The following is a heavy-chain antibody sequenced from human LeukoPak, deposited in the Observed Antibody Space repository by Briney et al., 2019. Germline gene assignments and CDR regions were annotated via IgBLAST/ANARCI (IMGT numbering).Heavy chain of an antibody. CDR2: ISGSGGST. CDR1: GFPFSSYA. D-gene: IGHD1-26*01. J-gene: IGHJ5*02. CDR3: AKDLKWELDTFDP. V-gene: IGHV3-23*01. Sequence: GSLRLSGAASGFPFSSYAMSWVRQAPGKGLEWVSAISGSGGSTYYADSVKGRFTISRDNSKNTLYLQMNSLRAEDTAVYYCAKDLKWELDTFDPWGPGSLVTVSS.